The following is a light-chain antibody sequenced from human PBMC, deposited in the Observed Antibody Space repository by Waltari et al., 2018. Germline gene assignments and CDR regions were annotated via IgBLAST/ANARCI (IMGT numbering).Light chain of an antibody. CDR3: SSYSSSNTPRL. CDR1: SSDIGAYNY. Sequence: QSALTQPASVSGSPGQSITLSCAGTSSDIGAYNYVPWYQQPPGKAPKLMIYEVSNRPSGVSNRFSGSKSGNTASLTISGLQAEDEADYYCSSYSSSNTPRLFGGGTKLTVL. V-gene: IGLV2-14*01. J-gene: IGLJ2*01. CDR2: EVS.